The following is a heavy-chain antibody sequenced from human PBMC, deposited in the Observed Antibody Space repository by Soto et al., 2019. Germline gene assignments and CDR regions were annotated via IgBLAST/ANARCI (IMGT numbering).Heavy chain of an antibody. D-gene: IGHD3-3*01. CDR3: ASRYYDFWSGYYAPH. Sequence: PSEPLSLTCAVYGGSFSGYYWSWIRQPPGKGLEWIGEINHSGSTNYNPSLKSRVTISVDTSKNQFSLKLSSVTAADTAVYYCASRYYDFWSGYYAPHWGQGTLVTVSS. CDR1: GGSFSGYY. V-gene: IGHV4-34*01. J-gene: IGHJ4*02. CDR2: INHSGST.